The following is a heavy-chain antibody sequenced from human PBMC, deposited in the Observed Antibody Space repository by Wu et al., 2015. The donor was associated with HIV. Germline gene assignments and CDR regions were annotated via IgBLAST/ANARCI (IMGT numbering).Heavy chain of an antibody. V-gene: IGHV1-69*12. CDR1: GGTFSSYA. CDR2: IIPIFGTA. J-gene: IGHJ3*02. Sequence: QVQLVQSGAEVKKPGSSVKVSCKASGGTFSSYAISWVRQAPGQGLEWMGGIIPIFGTANYAQKFQGRVTITADESTSTAYMELSSLRSEDTAVYYCASARAPERHVDIGGPLSSDIWGQGTMVTVSS. D-gene: IGHD5-12*01. CDR3: ASARAPERHVDIGGPLSSDI.